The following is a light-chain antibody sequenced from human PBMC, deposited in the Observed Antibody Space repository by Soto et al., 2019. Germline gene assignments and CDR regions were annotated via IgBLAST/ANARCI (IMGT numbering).Light chain of an antibody. V-gene: IGKV3-15*01. Sequence: EVVLTQSPGTLSVAPGERATLSCRASQSVRGNLAWYQQKPGQAPRLVVHDSSSRATGIPARFSGSGSGTEFALTISSVQSEDFAVYYCQQYNHWPPLTFGGGTKVDIK. CDR1: QSVRGN. J-gene: IGKJ4*01. CDR2: DSS. CDR3: QQYNHWPPLT.